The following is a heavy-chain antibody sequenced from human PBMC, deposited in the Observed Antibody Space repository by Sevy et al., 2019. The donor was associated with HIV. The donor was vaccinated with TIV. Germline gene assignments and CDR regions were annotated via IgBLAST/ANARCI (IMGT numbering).Heavy chain of an antibody. CDR2: FSFGCGRI. CDR1: GFTFSKYS. Sequence: GGSLRLSCEASGFTFSKYSMSWLRQAPGKGLEWVSSFSFGCGRINYADSVKGRFTISRDDSKNTLYLQMNSLRAEDTAVYYCAREGCTKPHDYWGQGTLVTVSS. J-gene: IGHJ4*02. V-gene: IGHV3-23*01. D-gene: IGHD2-8*01. CDR3: AREGCTKPHDY.